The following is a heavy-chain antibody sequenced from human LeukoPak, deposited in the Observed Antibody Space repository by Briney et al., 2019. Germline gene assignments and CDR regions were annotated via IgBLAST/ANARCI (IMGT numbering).Heavy chain of an antibody. CDR1: GGSISSYY. J-gene: IGHJ4*02. Sequence: SETLSLTCTVSGGSISSYYWSWIRQPPGKGLEWIGYIYYSGSTNYNPSLKSRVTISVDTSKNQSSLKLSSVTAADTAVYYCARRIFGVVTGFDYWGQGTLVTVSS. CDR3: ARRIFGVVTGFDY. CDR2: IYYSGST. D-gene: IGHD3-3*01. V-gene: IGHV4-59*12.